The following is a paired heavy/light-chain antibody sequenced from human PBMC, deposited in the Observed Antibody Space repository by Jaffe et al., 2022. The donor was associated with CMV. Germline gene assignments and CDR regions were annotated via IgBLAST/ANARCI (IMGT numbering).Light chain of an antibody. Sequence: QSALTQPASVSGSPGQSITISCTGTSSDVGSYNHVSWYQQHPGKAPKVMIYDVNKRPSGVSSRFSGSKSGNTASLTVSGLQAEDDADYYCCSYSASSTLVFGGGTKLTVL. CDR1: SSDVGSYNH. J-gene: IGLJ2*01. CDR2: DVN. V-gene: IGLV2-23*02. CDR3: CSYSASSTLV.
Heavy chain of an antibody. V-gene: IGHV3-48*03. CDR1: GFTFRSYE. J-gene: IGHJ3*02. CDR2: ISSNGYTI. Sequence: EVQMVESGGGLVQPGGSLRLSCAASGFTFRSYEMNWVRQAPGKGLEWVSYISSNGYTIYYTDSVKGRFTISRDNAKNSLYLQMNSLRAEDTAVYYCARDGQLWFFDIWGQGTMVTVSS. CDR3: ARDGQLWFFDI. D-gene: IGHD5-18*01.